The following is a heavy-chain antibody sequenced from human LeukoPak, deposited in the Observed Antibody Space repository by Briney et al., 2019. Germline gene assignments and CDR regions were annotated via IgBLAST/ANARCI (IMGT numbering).Heavy chain of an antibody. CDR3: ARLTGSYALYYYYYYMDV. CDR1: GFTFSSYS. D-gene: IGHD1-26*01. Sequence: GGSLRLSCAASGFTFSSYSMNWVRQAPGKGLEWVSSISSSSSYIYYADSVKGRFTISRDNAKNSLYLQMNSLRAEDTAVYYCARLTGSYALYYYYYYMDVWGKGTRSPSP. J-gene: IGHJ6*03. CDR2: ISSSSSYI. V-gene: IGHV3-21*01.